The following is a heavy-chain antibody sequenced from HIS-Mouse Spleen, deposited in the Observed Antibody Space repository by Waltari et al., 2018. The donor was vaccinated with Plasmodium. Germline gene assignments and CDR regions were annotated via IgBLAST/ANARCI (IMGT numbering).Heavy chain of an antibody. J-gene: IGHJ1*01. V-gene: IGHV1-2*02. Sequence: QVQLVQSGAEVKKPGASVKVSCKASGYTFTGYYMHWVRTAPGQGLEWMGWIKPNSGGTNEAQKFQVRVTMTRDTSISTAYMALSRLRSDDTAVYYCARVLGYKAAAGTFVEYFQHWGQGTLVTVSS. CDR2: IKPNSGGT. D-gene: IGHD6-13*01. CDR1: GYTFTGYY. CDR3: ARVLGYKAAAGTFVEYFQH.